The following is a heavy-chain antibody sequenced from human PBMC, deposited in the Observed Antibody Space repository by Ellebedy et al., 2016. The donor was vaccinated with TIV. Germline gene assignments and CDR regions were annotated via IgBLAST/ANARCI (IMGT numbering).Heavy chain of an antibody. CDR3: AKERSVWNGMYGPDGMDV. J-gene: IGHJ6*02. Sequence: PGGSLRLSCAASGFTFHEYTIHWVRQAPGKGLEWVSLITWDGATTYYADSVKGRFTISRDNSKNSLYLQMNSLTPEDTALYYCAKERSVWNGMYGPDGMDVWGQGTTVTVSS. D-gene: IGHD3-3*01. V-gene: IGHV3-43*01. CDR2: ITWDGATT. CDR1: GFTFHEYT.